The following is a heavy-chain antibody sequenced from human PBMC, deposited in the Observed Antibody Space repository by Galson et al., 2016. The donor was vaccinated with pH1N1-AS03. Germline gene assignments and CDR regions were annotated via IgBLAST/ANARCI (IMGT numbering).Heavy chain of an antibody. D-gene: IGHD2-2*01. V-gene: IGHV5-51*01. CDR3: ARHREYQVLSSTMDV. CDR1: GYSFTGYW. CDR2: IYPSDSDT. Sequence: QSGAEVKKTGESLKISCKGSGYSFTGYWIGWVRQKPGKGLEWMGIIYPSDSDTRYNPSFQGQVTISVDESIGTAYLQWRSLKASDTAIYYCARHREYQVLSSTMDVWGQGTTVTVS. J-gene: IGHJ6*02.